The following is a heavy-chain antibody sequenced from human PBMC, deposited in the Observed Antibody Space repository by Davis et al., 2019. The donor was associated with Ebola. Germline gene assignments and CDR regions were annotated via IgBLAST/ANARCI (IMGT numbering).Heavy chain of an antibody. CDR2: IYYSGST. CDR1: GGSISSYY. Sequence: PSETLSLTCTVSGGSISSYYWSWIRQPPGKGLEWIGYIYYSGSTNYNPSLKRRVTISVDTSKNQFSLKLSSVTAADTAVYYCARLGKRWLPDAFDIWGQGTLVTVSS. D-gene: IGHD5-24*01. V-gene: IGHV4-59*01. J-gene: IGHJ3*02. CDR3: ARLGKRWLPDAFDI.